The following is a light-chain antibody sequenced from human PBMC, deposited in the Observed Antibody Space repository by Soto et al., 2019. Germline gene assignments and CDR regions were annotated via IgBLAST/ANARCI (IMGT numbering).Light chain of an antibody. Sequence: DIQMTQSPSSLSASVGDRVTITCRASQSISYYLNWYQQKQGRAPRLLIYSTSTLQSGVPSKFSGSASGTDFTLTLRRLQTEDFGTFFCQQSYSTPWTFGQGTKVEIK. CDR3: QQSYSTPWT. V-gene: IGKV1-39*01. CDR1: QSISYY. CDR2: STS. J-gene: IGKJ1*01.